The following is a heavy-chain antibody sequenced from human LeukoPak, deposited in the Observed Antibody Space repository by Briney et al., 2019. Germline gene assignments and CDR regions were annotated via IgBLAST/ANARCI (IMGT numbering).Heavy chain of an antibody. Sequence: SETLSLTCTVSGGSISSYYWSWIRQPPGKGLEWIGYIYYSGSTNYNPSLKSRVTISVDTSKNQFSLKLSSVTAADTAVYYCAREGYCSGGSCYFWAFDIWGQGTMVTVSS. CDR3: AREGYCSGGSCYFWAFDI. CDR1: GGSISSYY. CDR2: IYYSGST. V-gene: IGHV4-59*01. J-gene: IGHJ3*02. D-gene: IGHD2-15*01.